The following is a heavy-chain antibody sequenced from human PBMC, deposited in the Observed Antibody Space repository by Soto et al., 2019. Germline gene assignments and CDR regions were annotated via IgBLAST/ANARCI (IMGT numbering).Heavy chain of an antibody. CDR3: ASVPLSGGVEDYYYGMDV. D-gene: IGHD3-10*01. Sequence: QVQLVQSGAEVKKPGSSVKVSCKASGGTFSSYAISWVRQAPGQGLEWMGGIIPIFGTANYAQKFQGRVTITADESTSPAYMELSSLRSEDTAVYSCASVPLSGGVEDYYYGMDVWGQVTTVTVSS. CDR1: GGTFSSYA. CDR2: IIPIFGTA. J-gene: IGHJ6*02. V-gene: IGHV1-69*01.